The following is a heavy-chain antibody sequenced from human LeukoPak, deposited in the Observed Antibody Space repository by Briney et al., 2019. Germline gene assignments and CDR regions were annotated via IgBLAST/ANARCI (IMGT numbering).Heavy chain of an antibody. V-gene: IGHV3-23*01. D-gene: IGHD3-10*01. CDR3: AKGSLWFGERNWFDP. J-gene: IGHJ5*02. Sequence: PGGPLRLSCAASGFTFSSYAMSWVRQAPGKGLEWVSAISGSGGSTYYADSVKGRFTISRDNSKNTLYLQMNSLRAEDTAVYYRAKGSLWFGERNWFDPWGQGTLVTVSS. CDR2: ISGSGGST. CDR1: GFTFSSYA.